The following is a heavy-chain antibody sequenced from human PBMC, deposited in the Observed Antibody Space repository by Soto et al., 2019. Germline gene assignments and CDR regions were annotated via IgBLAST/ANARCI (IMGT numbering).Heavy chain of an antibody. J-gene: IGHJ4*02. D-gene: IGHD6-19*01. CDR3: ARLWHSSGWYVWPGYCDY. CDR2: IYYSGST. CDR1: GGSISSSSYY. Sequence: QLQLQESGPGLVKPSETLSLTCTVSGGSISSSSYYWGWIRQPPGKGLEWIGSIYYSGSTYYNPSLQIRVNMSVDTSTNQFSLKLSSGTSADTAGYYCARLWHSSGWYVWPGYCDYWGQGTLVTVSS. V-gene: IGHV4-39*01.